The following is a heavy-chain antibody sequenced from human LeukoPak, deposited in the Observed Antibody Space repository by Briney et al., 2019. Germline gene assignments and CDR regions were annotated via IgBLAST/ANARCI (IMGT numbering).Heavy chain of an antibody. CDR3: ARDSGSDILTGYPTYGMDV. J-gene: IGHJ6*02. CDR2: INPNSGGT. CDR1: GYTFTGYY. D-gene: IGHD3-9*01. V-gene: IGHV1-2*02. Sequence: GASVKVSCKASGYTFTGYYMHWVRQAPGQGLEWMGWINPNSGGTNYAQKFQGRVTMTRDTSISTAYMELGRLRSDDTAVYYCARDSGSDILTGYPTYGMDVWGQGTTVTVSS.